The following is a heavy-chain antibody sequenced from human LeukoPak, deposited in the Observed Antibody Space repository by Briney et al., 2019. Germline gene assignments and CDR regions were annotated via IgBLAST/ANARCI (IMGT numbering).Heavy chain of an antibody. CDR1: GFTFSSYV. D-gene: IGHD5-18*01. V-gene: IGHV3-23*01. CDR2: ISGSGGST. Sequence: GGSLRLSCAASGFTFSSYVMSWVRQAPGKGLEWVSAISGSGGSTYYADSVKGRFTISRDNSKNTLYLQMNSLRAEDTAVYYCAKDVDTAMVTIYYYMDVWGKGTTVTVSS. CDR3: AKDVDTAMVTIYYYMDV. J-gene: IGHJ6*03.